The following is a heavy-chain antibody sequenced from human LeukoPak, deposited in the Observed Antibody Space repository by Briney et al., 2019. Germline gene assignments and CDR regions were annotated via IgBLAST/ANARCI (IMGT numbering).Heavy chain of an antibody. D-gene: IGHD3-3*01. CDR2: IIFSGFST. CDR3: AKAMPTRITSFDAGDEYYFDY. J-gene: IGHJ4*02. V-gene: IGHV3-23*01. Sequence: PGGSLRLSCAASGFTFSSYAMSWVRQAPGKGLEWVSAIIFSGFSTYYADSVKGRFTISRDNSKNTLYLQMNSLRAEDTAVYYCAKAMPTRITSFDAGDEYYFDYWGQGTLVTVSS. CDR1: GFTFSSYA.